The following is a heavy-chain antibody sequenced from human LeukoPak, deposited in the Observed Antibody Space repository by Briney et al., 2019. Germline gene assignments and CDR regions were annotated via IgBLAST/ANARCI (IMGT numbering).Heavy chain of an antibody. D-gene: IGHD3-10*01. CDR2: INSDGSST. V-gene: IGHV3-74*01. Sequence: GGSLRLSCAASGFTFSSYWMHWVRQAPGKGLVWVSRINSDGSSTSYADSVKGRFTISRDNAKNTLYLQMNSLRAEDTAVYYCARVDYYYGSGSYYPLGYSDYWGQGTLVTVSS. CDR3: ARVDYYYGSGSYYPLGYSDY. J-gene: IGHJ4*02. CDR1: GFTFSSYW.